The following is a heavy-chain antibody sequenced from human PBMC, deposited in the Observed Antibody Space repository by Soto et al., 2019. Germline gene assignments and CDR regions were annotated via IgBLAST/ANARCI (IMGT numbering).Heavy chain of an antibody. J-gene: IGHJ4*02. CDR1: GFTFSSYA. CDR3: AKDGVVVPAARALGY. Sequence: EVQLLESGGGLVQPGGSLRLSCAASGFTFSSYAMSWVRQAPGKGLEWVSDISGSGGSTYYADSVKGRFTISRDNSKNTLYLQMNSLRAEDTAVYYCAKDGVVVPAARALGYWGQGTLVTVSS. D-gene: IGHD2-2*01. CDR2: ISGSGGST. V-gene: IGHV3-23*01.